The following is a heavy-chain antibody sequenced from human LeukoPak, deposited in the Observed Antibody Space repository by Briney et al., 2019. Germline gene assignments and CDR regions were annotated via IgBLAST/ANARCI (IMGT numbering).Heavy chain of an antibody. Sequence: GGSLRLSCAASGFTFTIFGLNWVRQAPGKGPEWVSYIDARSGITYYADSVQGRFTISRDNAKESVFLQMNSLRVDDTAVYYCAKDRQVVVPDPRPDLGYWGQGTLVTVSS. V-gene: IGHV3-48*01. CDR2: IDARSGIT. J-gene: IGHJ4*02. CDR3: AKDRQVVVPDPRPDLGY. CDR1: GFTFTIFG. D-gene: IGHD2-2*01.